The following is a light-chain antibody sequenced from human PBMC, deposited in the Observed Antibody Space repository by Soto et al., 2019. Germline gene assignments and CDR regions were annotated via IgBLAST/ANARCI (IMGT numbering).Light chain of an antibody. J-gene: IGKJ5*01. V-gene: IGKV1-13*02. Sequence: AIQLTQSPSSLSASVGDRVTITCRASQDVRGALAWYQQKPGKAPKILIYDVSVLESGVPTRFSGIGSGTDFTLTITSLQPVDFATYYCQQFNSYPITFGQGTRLEIK. CDR1: QDVRGA. CDR3: QQFNSYPIT. CDR2: DVS.